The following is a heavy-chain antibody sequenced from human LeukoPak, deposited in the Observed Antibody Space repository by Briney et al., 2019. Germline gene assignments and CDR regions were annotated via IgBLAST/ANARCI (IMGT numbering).Heavy chain of an antibody. Sequence: SETLSLTCAVSGYSIISGYYWGWIRQPPGKGLEWIGSIYHSGSTYYNPSLKSRVTISVDTSKNQFSLKLSSVTAADTAVYYCAILYYDFWSGYFWHWGQGTLVTVSS. V-gene: IGHV4-38-2*01. CDR2: IYHSGST. CDR3: AILYYDFWSGYFWH. CDR1: GYSIISGYY. J-gene: IGHJ1*01. D-gene: IGHD3-3*01.